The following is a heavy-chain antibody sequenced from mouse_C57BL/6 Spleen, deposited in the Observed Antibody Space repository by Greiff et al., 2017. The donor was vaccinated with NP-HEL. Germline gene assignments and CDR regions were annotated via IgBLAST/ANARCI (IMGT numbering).Heavy chain of an antibody. Sequence: QVQLQQPGAELVKPGASVKLSCKASGYTFTSYWMQWVKQRPGQGLEWIGEIDPSDSYTNYNQKFKGKATLTVDTSSSTAYMQLSSLTSEDSAVYYCARPYYSNSFAYWGQGTLVTVSA. CDR3: ARPYYSNSFAY. CDR2: IDPSDSYT. D-gene: IGHD2-5*01. CDR1: GYTFTSYW. V-gene: IGHV1-50*01. J-gene: IGHJ3*01.